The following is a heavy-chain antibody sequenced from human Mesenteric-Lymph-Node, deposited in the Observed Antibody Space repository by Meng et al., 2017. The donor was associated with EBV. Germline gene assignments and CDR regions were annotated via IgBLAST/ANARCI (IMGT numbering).Heavy chain of an antibody. V-gene: IGHV1-8*01. Sequence: VQLLRSGAEVKEPGASVKVSCKTTGYPFTTYDINWGRQATGQGLEWMGWMNPNSGNTGYVEKFQGRVTMTRNTSTSTAYMELSSLRSEDTAVYYCARVSPISMVRGITPFGYWGQGTLVTSPQ. D-gene: IGHD3-10*01. CDR1: GYPFTTYD. CDR3: ARVSPISMVRGITPFGY. CDR2: MNPNSGNT. J-gene: IGHJ4*02.